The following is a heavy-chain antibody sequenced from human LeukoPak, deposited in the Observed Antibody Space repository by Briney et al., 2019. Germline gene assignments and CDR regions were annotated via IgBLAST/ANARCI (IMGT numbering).Heavy chain of an antibody. J-gene: IGHJ4*02. CDR3: AKGTSAVTYRGGFDY. V-gene: IGHV3-23*01. D-gene: IGHD4-17*01. CDR2: ISGSGGST. Sequence: PGGSLRLSCAASGFTFSSYAMSWVRQAPGKGLEWVSIISGSGGSTYYADSVKGRFTISRDNSKNTLYLQMNSLRAEDTAVYYCAKGTSAVTYRGGFDYWGQGTLVTVSS. CDR1: GFTFSSYA.